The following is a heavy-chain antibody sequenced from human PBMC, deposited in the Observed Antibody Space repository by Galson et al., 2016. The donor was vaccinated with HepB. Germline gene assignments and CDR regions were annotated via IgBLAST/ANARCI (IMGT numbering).Heavy chain of an antibody. D-gene: IGHD1-26*01. CDR1: GYTLTELS. J-gene: IGHJ5*02. CDR3: ATVGASGYNCFDP. V-gene: IGHV1-24*01. Sequence: SVKVSCKVSGYTLTELSMHWVRQAPGNGLEWLGGFDPEDGDTIYEQKFQGRVTMTEDTSTDTVYMELSSLRSEDTAVYYCATVGASGYNCFDPWGQGTLVTVSS. CDR2: FDPEDGDT.